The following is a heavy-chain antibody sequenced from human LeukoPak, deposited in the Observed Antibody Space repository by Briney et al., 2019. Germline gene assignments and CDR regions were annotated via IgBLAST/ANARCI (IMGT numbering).Heavy chain of an antibody. Sequence: GGSLRLSCAASGPTFSSYAMHWVRQAPGKGLEWVAVISYDGSNEYYADSVKGRFTISRDNSKNTLYLQMNSLRAEDTAVYYCASLGFGELLVDYWGQGTLVTVSS. CDR1: GPTFSSYA. J-gene: IGHJ4*02. D-gene: IGHD3-10*01. CDR3: ASLGFGELLVDY. V-gene: IGHV3-30-3*01. CDR2: ISYDGSNE.